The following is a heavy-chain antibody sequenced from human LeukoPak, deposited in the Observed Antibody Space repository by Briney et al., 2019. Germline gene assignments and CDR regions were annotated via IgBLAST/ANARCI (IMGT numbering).Heavy chain of an antibody. CDR2: ISGSGGST. J-gene: IGHJ4*02. D-gene: IGHD3-22*01. CDR3: AKGYYYDSSGYYNY. Sequence: PGGSLRLSCAASGFTFSAYAMSWVRQAPGKGLKWVSAISGSGGSTYYADSVKGRFTISRDNSKNTLYLQMNSLRAEDTAVYYCAKGYYYDSSGYYNYWGQGTLVTVSS. CDR1: GFTFSAYA. V-gene: IGHV3-23*01.